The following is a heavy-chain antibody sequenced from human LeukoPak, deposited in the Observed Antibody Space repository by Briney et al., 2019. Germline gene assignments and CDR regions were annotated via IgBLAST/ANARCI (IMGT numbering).Heavy chain of an antibody. J-gene: IGHJ4*02. V-gene: IGHV4-39*01. CDR2: IYYSGST. CDR1: GGSISSSSYY. Sequence: SETLSLTCTVSGGSISSSSYYWGWIRQPPGKGLEWIGSIYYSGSTYYNPSLKSRVTISVDTSKNQFSLKLSSVTAADTAVYYCARREDYCSSTSCPDLPFDYWGQGTLVTVSS. D-gene: IGHD2-2*01. CDR3: ARREDYCSSTSCPDLPFDY.